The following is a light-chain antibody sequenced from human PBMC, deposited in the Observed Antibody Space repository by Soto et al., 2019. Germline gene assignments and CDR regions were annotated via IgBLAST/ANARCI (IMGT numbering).Light chain of an antibody. CDR2: GAS. V-gene: IGKV3-20*01. Sequence: EIVLTQSPGTLSLSPGERATLSCRASQGVASRYLAWYQQKPGQAPRLLIHGASSRATGIPDRFSGSGSGTDFTLTISRLEPEDFAVYYCQQYGSSPWTFGQGTKVDIK. J-gene: IGKJ1*01. CDR1: QGVASRY. CDR3: QQYGSSPWT.